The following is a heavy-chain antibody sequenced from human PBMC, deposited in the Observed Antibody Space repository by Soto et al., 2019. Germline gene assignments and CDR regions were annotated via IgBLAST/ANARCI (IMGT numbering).Heavy chain of an antibody. V-gene: IGHV1-69*01. CDR1: GGTFNTYP. J-gene: IGHJ6*01. Sequence: QVQLDQSVAEVKKPGSSVKVSCQTSGGTFNTYPISWMRQAPGQGLEWLGGILPVFRIVNYSQQFQYRLNLTAVESTTFVSVSVGRLTSEDTDVYFCAIPHLWGRRYDFPSVTTASLYHYGLGVWGKWTT. CDR2: ILPVFRIV. D-gene: IGHD3-3*01. CDR3: AIPHLWGRRYDFPSVTTASLYHYGLGV.